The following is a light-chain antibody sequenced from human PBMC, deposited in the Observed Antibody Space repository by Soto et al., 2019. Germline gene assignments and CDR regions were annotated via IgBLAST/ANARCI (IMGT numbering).Light chain of an antibody. CDR3: ISYSSSNTWV. CDR2: EVS. Sequence: QSVLTQPASVSGSPGQSITISCTGTSSDVGGYNYVSWYQHHPGKAPKFMIYEVSNRPSGVSSRFSGSKSDNTASLTISGLQAEDEADYYCISYSSSNTWVFGGGTQLTVL. CDR1: SSDVGGYNY. V-gene: IGLV2-14*01. J-gene: IGLJ7*01.